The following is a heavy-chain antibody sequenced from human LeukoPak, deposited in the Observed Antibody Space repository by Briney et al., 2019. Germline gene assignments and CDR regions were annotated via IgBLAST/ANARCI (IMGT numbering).Heavy chain of an antibody. V-gene: IGHV3-23*01. D-gene: IGHD5-18*01. CDR2: IADSGGDT. Sequence: EGSLRLSCAASGFTFTSYVMNWARQAPGQGLEWVSTIADSGGDTYYADSVKGRFTVSRDDSENTLYLQMHSLRAEDTATYYCAKSSHSNAWDDFDYWGQGTLVTVSS. J-gene: IGHJ4*02. CDR3: AKSSHSNAWDDFDY. CDR1: GFTFTSYV.